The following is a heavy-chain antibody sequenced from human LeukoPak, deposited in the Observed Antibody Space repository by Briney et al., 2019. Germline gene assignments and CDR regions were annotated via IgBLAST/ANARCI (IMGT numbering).Heavy chain of an antibody. V-gene: IGHV3-21*01. J-gene: IGHJ5*02. CDR3: TRDQNFYGSGRGFDP. D-gene: IGHD3-10*01. CDR2: ITSSNSYI. CDR1: GFTFSTYS. Sequence: GGSLRLSCAASGFTFSTYSMNWVRQAPGKGLEWVSSITSSNSYIHYADSVKGRFTISRDNAKNSLYLQKNSLRAEDTAIYYCTRDQNFYGSGRGFDPWGQGTLVTVSS.